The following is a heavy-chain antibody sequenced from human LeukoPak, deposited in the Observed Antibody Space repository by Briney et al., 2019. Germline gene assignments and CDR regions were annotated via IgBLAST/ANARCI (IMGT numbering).Heavy chain of an antibody. CDR1: GGSISSYY. V-gene: IGHV4-59*01. D-gene: IGHD7-27*01. CDR3: ACRNSGAFDD. Sequence: SETLSLTCTVSGGSISSYYWRWIRQPPGKGLEWIGYIYYSGSTNYNPSLQSRVTISVDTSNNQFSLKLSSVTAAGTAVYYCACRNSGAFDDWGQGTLVTVSS. CDR2: IYYSGST. J-gene: IGHJ4*02.